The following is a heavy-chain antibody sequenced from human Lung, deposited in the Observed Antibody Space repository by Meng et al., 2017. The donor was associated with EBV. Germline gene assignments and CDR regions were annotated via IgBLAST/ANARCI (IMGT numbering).Heavy chain of an antibody. D-gene: IGHD1-20*01. CDR2: IYHNENT. CDR1: SASISSNNY. J-gene: IGHJ4*02. Sequence: VQVQESGPGLVKLSGTLSLTCTVSSASISSNNYWTWVRQSPGKGLEWIGEIYHNENTNYNPSLMSRVTMSLDKSKNHFSLNLRSVTAADTAVYFCARAPGNWNFDSWGQGTLVTVSS. V-gene: IGHV4-4*02. CDR3: ARAPGNWNFDS.